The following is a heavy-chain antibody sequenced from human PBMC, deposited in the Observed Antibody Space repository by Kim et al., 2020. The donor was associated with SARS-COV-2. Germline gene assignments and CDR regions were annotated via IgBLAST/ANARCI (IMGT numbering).Heavy chain of an antibody. CDR2: IYYSGST. V-gene: IGHV4-39*01. J-gene: IGHJ6*02. CDR1: GGSISSSSYY. Sequence: SETLSLTCTVSGGSISSSSYYWGWIRQPPGKGLEWIGSIYYSGSTYYNPSLKSRVTISVDTSKNQFSLKLSSVTAADTAVYYCARLPGQGFWSGYRGPYYGMDVWGQGTTVTVSS. CDR3: ARLPGQGFWSGYRGPYYGMDV. D-gene: IGHD3-3*01.